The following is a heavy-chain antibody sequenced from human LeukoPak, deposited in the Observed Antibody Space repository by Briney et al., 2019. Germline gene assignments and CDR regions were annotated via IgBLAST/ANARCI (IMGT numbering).Heavy chain of an antibody. Sequence: GRSLRLSCAASGFTFSNTWMNWVRQAPGKGLEWVGRIQSKTDGVTTEYAAPVKGRFTISRDDSKTTLYLQMNSLKTEDTAVYYCATLTVRGVINIWGQGTLVTVSS. CDR2: IQSKTDGVTT. CDR3: ATLTVRGVINI. D-gene: IGHD3-10*01. J-gene: IGHJ4*02. CDR1: GFTFSNTW. V-gene: IGHV3-15*01.